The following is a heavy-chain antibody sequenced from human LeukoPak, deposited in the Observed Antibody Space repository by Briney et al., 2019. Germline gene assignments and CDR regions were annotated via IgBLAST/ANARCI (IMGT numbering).Heavy chain of an antibody. V-gene: IGHV4-39*02. D-gene: IGHD7-27*01. J-gene: IGHJ4*02. CDR3: VAEVEAADSPLGHLNFDS. CDR2: ISSSGTT. CDR1: GASITNEDFF. Sequence: SETLSLTCAVTGASITNEDFFWGWIRQPPGKGLEWVGTISSSGTTYYSPSLRSRLTISVDTSKNHFSLKLTSVTAADTAVYYCVAEVEAADSPLGHLNFDSWGQGILASVSS.